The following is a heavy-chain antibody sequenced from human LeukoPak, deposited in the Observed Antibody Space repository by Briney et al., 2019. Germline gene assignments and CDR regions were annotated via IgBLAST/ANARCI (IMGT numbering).Heavy chain of an antibody. J-gene: IGHJ4*02. CDR1: GFTFSSYV. V-gene: IGHV3-23*01. D-gene: IGHD2-15*01. CDR2: ISGSGGST. Sequence: GGSLRLSCAASGFTFSSYVMSWVRQAPGKGLEWVSAISGSGGSTYYADSVKGRFTISRDNSKNTLYLQINSLRAEDTAVYYCAKSLRVGNCHYWGQGTLVTVSS. CDR3: AKSLRVGNCHY.